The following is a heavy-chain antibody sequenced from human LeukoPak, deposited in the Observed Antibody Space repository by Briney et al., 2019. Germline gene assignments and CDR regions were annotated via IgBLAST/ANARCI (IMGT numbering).Heavy chain of an antibody. D-gene: IGHD3/OR15-3a*01. CDR3: ARFVDSITYYFDY. CDR1: GGSISSGDYY. V-gene: IGHV4-30-4*08. J-gene: IGHJ4*02. CDR2: IYYSGST. Sequence: SQTLSLTCTVSGGSISSGDYYWSWIRQPPGKGLEWIGYIYYSGSTYYNPSLKSRVTISVDTSKNQFSLKLSSVTAADTAVYYCARFVDSITYYFDYWGQGTLVTVSS.